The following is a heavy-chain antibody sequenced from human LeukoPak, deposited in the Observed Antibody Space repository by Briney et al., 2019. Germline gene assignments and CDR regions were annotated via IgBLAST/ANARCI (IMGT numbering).Heavy chain of an antibody. CDR2: IRYDGSNK. D-gene: IGHD2-2*01. CDR3: XXGPEXQLLWRGGADY. Sequence: PGGSLRLSCAASGFTFSSYGMHWVRQAPGKGLEWVAFIRYDGSNKYYADSAKGRFTISRDNSKNTLYVQMNSLRDEDTAVYYCXXGPEXQLLWRGGADYWGQGTLVTVSS. V-gene: IGHV3-30*02. CDR1: GFTFSSYG. J-gene: IGHJ4*02.